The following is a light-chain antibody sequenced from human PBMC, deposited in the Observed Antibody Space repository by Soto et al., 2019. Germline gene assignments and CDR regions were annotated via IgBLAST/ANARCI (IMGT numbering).Light chain of an antibody. V-gene: IGKV1-39*01. Sequence: DIQLIQSPSSLSASVGDRVTITCHTSQRVSSYLNWYQQKSGKATKLLINAVSTLHSGVPSRFSGSGSETDFTLTISSLQPEDSGTYYCQQSYTTPSWTFGQGTKVEI. CDR3: QQSYTTPSWT. CDR2: AVS. CDR1: QRVSSY. J-gene: IGKJ1*01.